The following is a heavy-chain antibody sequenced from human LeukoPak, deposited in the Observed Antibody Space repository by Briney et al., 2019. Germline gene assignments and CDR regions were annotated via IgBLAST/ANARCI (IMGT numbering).Heavy chain of an antibody. D-gene: IGHD3-9*01. CDR3: ARKGYFDWITGFDP. CDR1: GYTFTSYG. V-gene: IGHV1-18*01. CDR2: ISAYNGNT. Sequence: ASVKVSCKASGYTFTSYGISWVRQAPGQGLEWMGWISAYNGNTNYAQKLQGRVTMTTDTSTSTAYMELRSLRSEDTAVYYCARKGYFDWITGFDPWGQGTLVTVSS. J-gene: IGHJ5*02.